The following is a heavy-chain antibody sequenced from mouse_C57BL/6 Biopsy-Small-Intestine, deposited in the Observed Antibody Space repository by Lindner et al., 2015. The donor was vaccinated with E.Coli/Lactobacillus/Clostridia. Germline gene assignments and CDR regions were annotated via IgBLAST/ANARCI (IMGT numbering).Heavy chain of an antibody. CDR3: TRGGYFHYYAMDY. CDR2: IDPETGGT. CDR1: GHTFTDYE. Sequence: VQLQESGAELVRPGASVTLSCKASGHTFTDYEMHWVKQTPVHGLEWIGAIDPETGGTAYNQKFKGKAILTADKSSSTAYMELRSLTSEDSAVYYCTRGGYFHYYAMDYWGQGSSVTVSS. J-gene: IGHJ4*01. D-gene: IGHD2-14*01. V-gene: IGHV1-15*01.